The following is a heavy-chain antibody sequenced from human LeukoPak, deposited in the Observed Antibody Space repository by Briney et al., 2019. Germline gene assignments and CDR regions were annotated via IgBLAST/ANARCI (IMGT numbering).Heavy chain of an antibody. CDR2: IYYSGST. V-gene: IGHV4-39*07. J-gene: IGHJ3*02. CDR1: GGSISSSSYY. D-gene: IGHD4-17*01. Sequence: PSQTLSLTRTLSGGSISSSSYYSGSIRQPPGNGLEWIGRIYYSGSTSYNPSLKRRVTISVDTSKNQFSLKLSSVTAADTAVYYCARAIGGMTTVSRGAFDIWGQGTMVTVSS. CDR3: ARAIGGMTTVSRGAFDI.